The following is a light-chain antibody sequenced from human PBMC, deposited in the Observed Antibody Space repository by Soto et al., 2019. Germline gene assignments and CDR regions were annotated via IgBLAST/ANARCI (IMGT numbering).Light chain of an antibody. Sequence: QSVLTQPPSASGSPGQSVTISCTGTSSDVGGYNYVSWYQQHPGKAPKLMIYEVSKRPSGVPDRFSGSKSGDTASLTVSGLQAEDEADYYCSSYARSHAYVFGTGTKLTVL. CDR2: EVS. CDR3: SSYARSHAYV. J-gene: IGLJ1*01. CDR1: SSDVGGYNY. V-gene: IGLV2-8*01.